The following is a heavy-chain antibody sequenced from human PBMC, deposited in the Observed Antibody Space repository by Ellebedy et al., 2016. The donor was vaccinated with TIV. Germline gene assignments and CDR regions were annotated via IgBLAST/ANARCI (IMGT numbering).Heavy chain of an antibody. J-gene: IGHJ6*02. CDR1: GFTFSSYA. CDR2: ISGSGGST. V-gene: IGHV3-23*01. CDR3: ARELSLRGMDV. Sequence: GESLKISCAASGFTFSSYAMSWVRQAPGKGLEWVSAISGSGGSTYYADSVKGRFTISRDNAKNSLYLQMNSLRAEDTAVYYCARELSLRGMDVWGQGTTVTVSS.